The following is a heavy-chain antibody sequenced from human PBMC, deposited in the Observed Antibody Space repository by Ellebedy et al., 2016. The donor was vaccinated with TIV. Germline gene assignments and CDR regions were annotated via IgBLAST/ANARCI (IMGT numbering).Heavy chain of an antibody. J-gene: IGHJ4*02. Sequence: GESLKISXAASGFTFSSYAMSWVRQAPGKGLEWVSAISGSGGSTYYADSVKGRFTISRDNSKNTVSLQMNSLRAEDTAVYYCVKICRTSSCYGAVSGDFWGQGTLVTVSS. CDR1: GFTFSSYA. D-gene: IGHD2-2*01. V-gene: IGHV3-23*01. CDR3: VKICRTSSCYGAVSGDF. CDR2: ISGSGGST.